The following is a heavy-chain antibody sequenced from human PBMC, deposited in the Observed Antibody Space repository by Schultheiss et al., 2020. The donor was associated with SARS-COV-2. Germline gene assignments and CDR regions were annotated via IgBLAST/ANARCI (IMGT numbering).Heavy chain of an antibody. CDR1: GFTFSGSA. CDR2: ISGSGGST. V-gene: IGHV3-23*01. CDR3: ASSTDTAMVEGAFDI. J-gene: IGHJ3*02. D-gene: IGHD5-18*01. Sequence: GGSLRLSCAASGFTFSGSAMHWVRQAPGKGLEWVSAISGSGGSTYYADSVKGRFTISRDNSKNTLYLQMNSLRAEDTAVYYCASSTDTAMVEGAFDIWGQGTMVTVSS.